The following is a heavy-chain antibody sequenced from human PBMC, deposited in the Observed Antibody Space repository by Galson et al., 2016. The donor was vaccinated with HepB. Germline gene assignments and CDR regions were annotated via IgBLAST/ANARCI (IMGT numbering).Heavy chain of an antibody. Sequence: SLRLSCAASGFTLSYHWMNWVRQAPGKGLEWVATIKGDGSEKRYVDSVKGRFTLSRGHAESSLFLQMDSLRAEDTAVYYCARLGGSGWTSDFWGQGTLVTVSS. V-gene: IGHV3-7*01. CDR3: ARLGGSGWTSDF. CDR1: GFTLSYHW. J-gene: IGHJ4*02. CDR2: IKGDGSEK. D-gene: IGHD6-19*01.